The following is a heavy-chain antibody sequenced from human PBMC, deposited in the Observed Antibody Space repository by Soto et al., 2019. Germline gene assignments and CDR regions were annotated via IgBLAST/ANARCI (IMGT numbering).Heavy chain of an antibody. V-gene: IGHV3-23*01. CDR3: AKPPRDVVDYGDSLRGAGVEY. CDR2: ISGSGGST. CDR1: GFTFSSYA. D-gene: IGHD4-17*01. Sequence: QPGGSLRLSCSASGFTFSSYAMSWVRQAQGKGLEWVSAISGSGGSTYYADSVKGRFTISRDNSKNTLYLQMNSLRAEDTAVYYCAKPPRDVVDYGDSLRGAGVEYWGQGTLVTVSS. J-gene: IGHJ4*02.